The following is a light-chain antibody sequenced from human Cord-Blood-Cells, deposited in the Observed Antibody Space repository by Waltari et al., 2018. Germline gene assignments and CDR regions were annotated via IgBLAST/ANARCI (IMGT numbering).Light chain of an antibody. V-gene: IGLV2-23*01. Sequence: QSALTQPASVSVSPGQSITISCTGTSSDVGSYNIVSWYQQHPGKAPKPMIYGGSKRPSGVSNRVSGSKPGNTASLTISGLQAEDEADYYCCSYASSITWVFGGGTKLTVL. CDR3: CSYASSITWV. CDR1: SSDVGSYNI. CDR2: GGS. J-gene: IGLJ3*02.